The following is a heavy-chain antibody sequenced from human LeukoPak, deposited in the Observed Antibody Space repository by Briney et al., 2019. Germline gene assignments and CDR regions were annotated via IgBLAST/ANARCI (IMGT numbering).Heavy chain of an antibody. J-gene: IGHJ4*02. CDR1: GDSINSLDL. CDR3: AGLVGRYSSGLYYYYFDY. Sequence: SGTLSLTCTVSGDSINSLDLWSWVRQPPGKGLEWIGEMYLSGTTHSNPSVKSRVTITIDKSKNQFFLNLSSVTAADTAVYYCAGLVGRYSSGLYYYYFDYWGQGTLVTVSS. V-gene: IGHV4-4*02. D-gene: IGHD3-22*01. CDR2: MYLSGTT.